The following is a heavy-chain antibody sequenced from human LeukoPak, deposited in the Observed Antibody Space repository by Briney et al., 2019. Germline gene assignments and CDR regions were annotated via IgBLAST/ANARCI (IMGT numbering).Heavy chain of an antibody. CDR2: IGASGGTT. CDR3: AKAIRNSGYDWRGAFDI. J-gene: IGHJ3*02. Sequence: GGSLRLSCAGSGFTFRSYAMPWVRQAPATGLEWVSSIGASGGTTYYADSVKGRFTISRDNSKNTLYLQMNSLRAEDTAIYYCAKAIRNSGYDWRGAFDIWGQGTMVTVSS. CDR1: GFTFRSYA. D-gene: IGHD5-12*01. V-gene: IGHV3-23*01.